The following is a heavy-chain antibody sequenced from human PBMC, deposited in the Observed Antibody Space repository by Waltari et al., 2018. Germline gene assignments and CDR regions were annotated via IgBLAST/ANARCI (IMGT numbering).Heavy chain of an antibody. Sequence: EVQLVESGGGLVQPGGPLRLSCGASGISLSSNSMNWVRQAPGKGLEWVSYISNSGSNIDYADSVKGRFTISRDSAKNSLYLQMNSLRAEDTAVYYCARGRGEYWGQGTLVTVSS. CDR1: GISLSSNS. J-gene: IGHJ4*02. CDR3: ARGRGEY. V-gene: IGHV3-48*04. CDR2: ISNSGSNI. D-gene: IGHD3-16*01.